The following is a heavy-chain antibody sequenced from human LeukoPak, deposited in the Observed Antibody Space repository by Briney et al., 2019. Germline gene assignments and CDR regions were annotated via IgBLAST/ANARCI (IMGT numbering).Heavy chain of an antibody. CDR2: IYNSGSS. CDR1: GGSISSSSYY. V-gene: IGHV4-61*05. CDR3: ARHGWNDEHMATITV. Sequence: PSETLSLTCTVSGGSISSSSYYWSWIRQPPGKGLEWIGYIYNSGSSNYNPSLRSRVTMLVDKSKNQFSLRVSSVTAADTAVYYCARHGWNDEHMATITVWGQGTLVTVSS. J-gene: IGHJ4*02. D-gene: IGHD5-24*01.